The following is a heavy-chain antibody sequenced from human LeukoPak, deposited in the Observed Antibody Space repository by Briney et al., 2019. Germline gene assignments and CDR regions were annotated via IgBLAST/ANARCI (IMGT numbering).Heavy chain of an antibody. CDR2: IYPVDSDT. CDR3: ARLGYSDYGYELTYYFDF. D-gene: IGHD5-12*01. V-gene: IGHV5-51*01. Sequence: PGESLKISCKGSGYSFTTYWIGWVRQMPGKGLEWMGIIYPVDSDTIYSPSFQGQVTISADKSISTAYLQWSSLKASDTAMYYCARLGYSDYGYELTYYFDFWGQGTLVTVSS. CDR1: GYSFTTYW. J-gene: IGHJ4*02.